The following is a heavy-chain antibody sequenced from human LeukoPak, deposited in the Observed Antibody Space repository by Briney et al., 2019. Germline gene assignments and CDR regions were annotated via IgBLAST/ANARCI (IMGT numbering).Heavy chain of an antibody. J-gene: IGHJ4*02. CDR1: GGSISSYY. D-gene: IGHD5-12*01. CDR3: ARDGATMGKDY. CDR2: IYYSGST. V-gene: IGHV4-59*01. Sequence: PSETLSLTCTVSGGSISSYYWSWIRQPPGKGLEWIGYIYYSGSTNYNPSLKSRVTISVDTSKNQFSLKLSSVTAADTAVYYCARDGATMGKDYWGQGTLVTVSS.